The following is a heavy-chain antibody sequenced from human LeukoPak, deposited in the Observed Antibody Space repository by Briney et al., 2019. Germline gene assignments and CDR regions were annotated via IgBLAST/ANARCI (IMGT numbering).Heavy chain of an antibody. CDR2: IYSGGST. CDR3: ARDRGSFYGMDV. D-gene: IGHD5-12*01. J-gene: IGHJ6*02. V-gene: IGHV3-53*01. Sequence: GGSLRLSCAASGFTVSSNYMSWVRQAPGKGLEWVSVIYSGGSTYYADSVKGRFTFSRDNSKNTLYLQMNSLRAEDTAVYYCARDRGSFYGMDVWGQGTTVTVSS. CDR1: GFTVSSNY.